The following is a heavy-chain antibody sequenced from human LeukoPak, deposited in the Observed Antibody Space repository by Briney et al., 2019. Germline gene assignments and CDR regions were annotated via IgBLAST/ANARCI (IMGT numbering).Heavy chain of an antibody. CDR3: ARDLEYCSSTSCHVRGFDY. D-gene: IGHD2-2*01. Sequence: GGSLTLSCAASGFTFSSYGMHGVPHAPGKGREWVAVIWYDRSNKYYADSVKGRFTISRDNSKNTLYLQMNSLRAEDTAVYYCARDLEYCSSTSCHVRGFDYWGQGTLVTVSS. J-gene: IGHJ4*02. CDR1: GFTFSSYG. V-gene: IGHV3-33*01. CDR2: IWYDRSNK.